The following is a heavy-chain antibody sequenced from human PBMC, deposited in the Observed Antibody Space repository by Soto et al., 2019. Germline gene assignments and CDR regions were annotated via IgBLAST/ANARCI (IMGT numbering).Heavy chain of an antibody. J-gene: IGHJ4*02. V-gene: IGHV1-3*01. CDR1: GYTFTSYA. CDR2: INAGNGNT. Sequence: ASVKVSCKASGYTFTSYAMHWVRQAPGQRLEWMGWINAGNGNTKYSQKFQGRVTITRDTSASTAYMELSSLRSEDTAVYYCARGYYDFWSSYQSVYWGQGTLVTVSS. CDR3: ARGYYDFWSSYQSVY. D-gene: IGHD3-3*01.